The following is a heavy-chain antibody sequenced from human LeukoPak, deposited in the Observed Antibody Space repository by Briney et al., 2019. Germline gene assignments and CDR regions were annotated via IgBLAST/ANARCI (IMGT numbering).Heavy chain of an antibody. Sequence: ASVKVSCKASGYTFTSYYMHWVRQAPGQGLEWMGIINPSGGSTSYAQKFQGRVTMTRDTSTSTVYMELSSLRAEDTAVYYCASPNAGWFGELKGGWFDPWGQGTLVTVSS. J-gene: IGHJ5*02. CDR3: ASPNAGWFGELKGGWFDP. CDR1: GYTFTSYY. D-gene: IGHD3-10*01. V-gene: IGHV1-46*01. CDR2: INPSGGST.